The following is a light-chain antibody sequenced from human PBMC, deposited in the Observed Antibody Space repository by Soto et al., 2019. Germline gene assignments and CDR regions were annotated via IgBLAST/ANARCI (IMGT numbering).Light chain of an antibody. CDR3: GTWDGSLSVWV. V-gene: IGLV1-40*01. CDR1: SSNIGAGYD. J-gene: IGLJ3*02. CDR2: GNS. Sequence: QSVLTQPPSVSGAPGQRVTISCTGSSSNIGAGYDVHWYQQLPGTAPKLLIYGNSNRPSGVPDRFSGSKSGTSASLAITGLQAEDEADYYCGTWDGSLSVWVFGGGTKLTVL.